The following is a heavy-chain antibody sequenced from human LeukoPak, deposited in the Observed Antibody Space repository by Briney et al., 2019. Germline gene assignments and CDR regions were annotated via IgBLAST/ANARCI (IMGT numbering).Heavy chain of an antibody. CDR3: ARDGVVGTGIAFDI. D-gene: IGHD2-8*02. CDR2: IIPGNGKT. V-gene: IGHV1-3*01. J-gene: IGHJ3*02. CDR1: GYSFITYD. Sequence: ASVKVSCKASGYSFITYDMYWVRQAPGQRLEWMGWIIPGNGKTKYSQKFQGRVSITRDTSATTVYMDLSSLRSEDTAVYYCARDGVVGTGIAFDIWGQGTMDTVSS.